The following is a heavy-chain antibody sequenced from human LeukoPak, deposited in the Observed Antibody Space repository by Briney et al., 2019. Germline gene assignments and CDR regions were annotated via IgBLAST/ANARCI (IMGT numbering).Heavy chain of an antibody. D-gene: IGHD3-22*01. Sequence: SETLSLTCTVSGGSLSSHYWSWIRQPPGKRLEWIGYVSYTGRTKYNPSLQSRVTISIDTSKSQFSLKLTSVTSADTAVDSCASLRDCDISGDPDTFDVWGQGTTVIVSS. CDR2: VSYTGRT. CDR1: GGSLSSHY. V-gene: IGHV4-59*11. CDR3: ASLRDCDISGDPDTFDV. J-gene: IGHJ3*01.